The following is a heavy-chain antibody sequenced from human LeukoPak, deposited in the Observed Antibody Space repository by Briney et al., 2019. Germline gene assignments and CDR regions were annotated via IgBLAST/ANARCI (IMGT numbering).Heavy chain of an antibody. J-gene: IGHJ4*02. CDR1: GFTVSSNY. CDR2: IFSGGSK. V-gene: IGHV3-53*01. CDR3: ARGVSSGRYNYFDY. D-gene: IGHD6-19*01. Sequence: RGGSLRLSCAVSGFTVSSNYMSWVRQAPGKGLEWVSVIFSGGSKYYEPSVEGRFTISRDNSKNTLYLQMNSLRAEDTAVYYCARGVSSGRYNYFDYWGQGTLVTVSS.